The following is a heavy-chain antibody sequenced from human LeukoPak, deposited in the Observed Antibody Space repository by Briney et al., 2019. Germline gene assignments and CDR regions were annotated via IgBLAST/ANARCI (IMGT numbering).Heavy chain of an antibody. CDR1: GGSFSGYY. D-gene: IGHD2-2*01. CDR2: INHSGST. J-gene: IGHJ4*02. V-gene: IGHV4-34*01. Sequence: SETLSLTCAVYGGSFSGYYWSWIRQPPGKGLEWIGEINHSGSTNYNPSLKSRVTISVDTSKNQFSLKLSSVTAADTAVYYCARGRGCSSTSCYRFFDYWGQGTLVTVSS. CDR3: ARGRGCSSTSCYRFFDY.